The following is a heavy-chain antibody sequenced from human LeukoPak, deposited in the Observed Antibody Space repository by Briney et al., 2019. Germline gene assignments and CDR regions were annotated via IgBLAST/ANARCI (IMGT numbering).Heavy chain of an antibody. Sequence: GGSLRLSCAASGFTFSSYEMNWVRQAPGKGLEGVSYISSSGSTIYYADSVKGRFTISRDNAKNSLYLQMNSLRAEDTAVYYCAKSLGYYDSSGPPPYYFDYWGQGTLVTVSS. CDR3: AKSLGYYDSSGPPPYYFDY. V-gene: IGHV3-48*03. J-gene: IGHJ4*02. CDR2: ISSSGSTI. D-gene: IGHD3-22*01. CDR1: GFTFSSYE.